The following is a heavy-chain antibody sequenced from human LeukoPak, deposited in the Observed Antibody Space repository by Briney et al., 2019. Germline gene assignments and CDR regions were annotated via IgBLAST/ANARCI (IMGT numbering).Heavy chain of an antibody. J-gene: IGHJ5*02. CDR1: GFTFSSYA. CDR3: AKENWYLYNNNWYKTWFDP. Sequence: GGSLRLSCAASGFTFSSYAMSWVRQAPGKGLEWVSAISGSGGSTYYADSVKGRFTISRDNSKNTLYLQMNSLRAEDTAIYYCAKENWYLYNNNWYKTWFDPWGQGTLVTVSS. D-gene: IGHD6-13*01. CDR2: ISGSGGST. V-gene: IGHV3-23*01.